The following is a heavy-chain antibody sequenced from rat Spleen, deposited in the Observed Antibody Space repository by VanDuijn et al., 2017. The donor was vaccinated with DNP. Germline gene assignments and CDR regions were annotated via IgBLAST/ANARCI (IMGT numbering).Heavy chain of an antibody. CDR3: SRSGGKYSTFDF. Sequence: QVQLKESGPGLVQPSQTLSLTCTVAGFSLTSYNVHWVRQPPGKGLEWMGRIQSDGNTDYNSVLKSRLSISRDTSKNQVFLKMNSLQTDDTGTYYCSRSGGKYSTFDFWGPGTMVTVSS. CDR1: GFSLTSYN. J-gene: IGHJ1*01. V-gene: IGHV2-63*01. D-gene: IGHD1-6*01. CDR2: IQSDGNT.